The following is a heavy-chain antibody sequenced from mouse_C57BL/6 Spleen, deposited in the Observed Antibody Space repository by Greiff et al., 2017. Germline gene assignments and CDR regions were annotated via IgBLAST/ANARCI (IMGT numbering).Heavy chain of an antibody. CDR3: ATPLYYYGSSYGYFDV. V-gene: IGHV1-82*01. D-gene: IGHD1-1*01. Sequence: QVQLKQSGPELVKPGASVKISCKASGYAFSSSWMNWVKQRPGKGLEWIGRIYPGDGDTSYNGKFKGKATLTADKSSSTAYMQLSSLTSEDSAVYFCATPLYYYGSSYGYFDVWGTGTTVTVSS. CDR2: IYPGDGDT. CDR1: GYAFSSSW. J-gene: IGHJ1*03.